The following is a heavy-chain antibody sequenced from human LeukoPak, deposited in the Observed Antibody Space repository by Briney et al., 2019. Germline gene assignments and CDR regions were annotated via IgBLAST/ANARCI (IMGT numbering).Heavy chain of an antibody. D-gene: IGHD3-22*01. CDR1: GGSISSGDYY. CDR2: IYYSGST. V-gene: IGHV4-30-4*01. Sequence: SQTLSLTCTVSGGSISSGDYYWSWIRQPPGKGLEWIGYIYYSGSTYYNPSLKSRVTISVDTSKNQFSLKLSSVTAADTAVYYCAGAYYDSSGYYPADYWGQGTLVTVSS. CDR3: AGAYYDSSGYYPADY. J-gene: IGHJ4*02.